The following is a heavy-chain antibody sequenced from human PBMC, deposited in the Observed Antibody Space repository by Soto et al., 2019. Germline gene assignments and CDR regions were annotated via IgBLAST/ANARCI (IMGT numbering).Heavy chain of an antibody. CDR1: GYTFTSYD. D-gene: IGHD3-10*01. Sequence: ASVKVSCKASGYTFTSYDINWVRQATGQGLEWMGWMNPNSGNTGYAQKFQGRVTMTRNTSISTAYMELSSLRSEDTAVYYCASGSYGSGTPKGNLGLRTQDYMDVWGKGTTVTVSS. J-gene: IGHJ6*03. V-gene: IGHV1-8*01. CDR3: ASGSYGSGTPKGNLGLRTQDYMDV. CDR2: MNPNSGNT.